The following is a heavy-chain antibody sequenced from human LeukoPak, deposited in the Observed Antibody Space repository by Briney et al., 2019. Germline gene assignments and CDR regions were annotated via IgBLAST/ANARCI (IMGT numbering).Heavy chain of an antibody. J-gene: IGHJ4*02. CDR3: ARGSLVYAIRGYYFDY. Sequence: SETLSLTCTVSGGSISSYYWSWIRQPPGKGLEWIGYIYYSGSTNYNPSLKSRVTISVGTSKNQFSLKLSSVTAADTAVYYCARGSLVYAIRGYYFDYWGQGTLVTVSS. CDR1: GGSISSYY. CDR2: IYYSGST. D-gene: IGHD2-8*01. V-gene: IGHV4-59*01.